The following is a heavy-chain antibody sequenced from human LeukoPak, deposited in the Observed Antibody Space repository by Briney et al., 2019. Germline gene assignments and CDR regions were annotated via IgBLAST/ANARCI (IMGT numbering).Heavy chain of an antibody. CDR3: VGDDYHGADRAFDI. V-gene: IGHV3-74*01. J-gene: IGHJ3*02. CDR1: GFIFSSYW. D-gene: IGHD4-11*01. Sequence: GGSLRLSCAASGFIFSSYWMHWVRQAPGKGLVWVSRINSDGSSTSYADSVKGRFTISRDNAKNTLYLQVNSLRAEDTAVYYCVGDDYHGADRAFDIWGQGTMVTVS. CDR2: INSDGSST.